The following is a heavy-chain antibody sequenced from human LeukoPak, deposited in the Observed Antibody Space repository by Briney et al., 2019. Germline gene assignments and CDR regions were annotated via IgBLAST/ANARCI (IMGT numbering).Heavy chain of an antibody. CDR1: GYTFTSYD. D-gene: IGHD6-13*01. Sequence: APVKVSCKASGYTFTSYDINWVRQATGQGLEWMGWMNPNSGNTGYAQKFQGRVTMTRNTSISTAYMELSSLRSEDTAVYYCARLGSWYYYYYGMDVWGQGTTVTVSS. J-gene: IGHJ6*02. V-gene: IGHV1-8*01. CDR3: ARLGSWYYYYYGMDV. CDR2: MNPNSGNT.